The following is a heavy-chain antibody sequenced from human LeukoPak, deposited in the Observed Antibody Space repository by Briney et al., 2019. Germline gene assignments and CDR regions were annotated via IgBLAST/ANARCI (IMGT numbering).Heavy chain of an antibody. J-gene: IGHJ6*04. V-gene: IGHV3-48*03. CDR2: ISSSGSTI. CDR1: GFTFSSYE. Sequence: TGGSLRLSCAASGFTFSSYEMNWVRQAPGKGLEWVSYISSSGSTIYYADSVKGRFTISRDNAKNSLYLQMNSLRVEDTAVYYCARRAHCSSTSCYISVWGKGTTVTISS. D-gene: IGHD2-2*02. CDR3: ARRAHCSSTSCYISV.